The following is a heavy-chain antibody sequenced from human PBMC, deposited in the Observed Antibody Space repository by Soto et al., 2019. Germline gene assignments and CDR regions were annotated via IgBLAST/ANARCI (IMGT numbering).Heavy chain of an antibody. D-gene: IGHD3-10*01. CDR3: AHFSREFHLILSHYWFDY. CDR2: IFWYDDK. Sequence: QITLKESGPTLVKPTQTLTLTCTFSGFSLSTSGVGVGWIRQPPGTALEWLALIFWYDDKRYSPSLNSRLTITKDTSKNQVFLTMTNMDPVDTATYYCAHFSREFHLILSHYWFDYWGQGTLVTVSS. V-gene: IGHV2-5*01. J-gene: IGHJ4*02. CDR1: GFSLSTSGVG.